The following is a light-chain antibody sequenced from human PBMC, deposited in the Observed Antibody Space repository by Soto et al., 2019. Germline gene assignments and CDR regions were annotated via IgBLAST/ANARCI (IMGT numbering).Light chain of an antibody. V-gene: IGKV3-11*01. CDR2: DAS. CDR3: QQRSNWPPPIT. Sequence: EIVLTHSPATLSLSPWEIATLSCRASQSVSSYLAWYQQKPGQAPRLLIYDASNRATGIPARFSGSGSGTDFTLTISSLEPEDFAVYYCQQRSNWPPPITFGQGTRLEIK. J-gene: IGKJ5*01. CDR1: QSVSSY.